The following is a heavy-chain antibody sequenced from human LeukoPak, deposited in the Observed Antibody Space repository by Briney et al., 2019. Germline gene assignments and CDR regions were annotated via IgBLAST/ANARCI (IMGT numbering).Heavy chain of an antibody. Sequence: GGSLRLSCAASGFTFSSYIMNWVRQAPGKGLEWVSSISSSSSYIYYADSVKGRFTISRDSSKNTLYLQMNSLSVEETAVYYCAKSLFSPSSTSTNFDYWGQGTLVTVSS. CDR3: AKSLFSPSSTSTNFDY. CDR1: GFTFSSYI. V-gene: IGHV3-21*04. J-gene: IGHJ4*02. CDR2: ISSSSSYI. D-gene: IGHD2-2*01.